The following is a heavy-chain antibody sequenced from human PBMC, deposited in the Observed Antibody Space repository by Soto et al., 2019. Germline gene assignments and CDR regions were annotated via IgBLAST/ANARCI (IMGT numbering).Heavy chain of an antibody. CDR2: INPIFGTA. J-gene: IGHJ5*02. V-gene: IGHV1-69*06. Sequence: QVQLVQSGAEVKKPGSSVKVSCKASGDTFSSNAINWVRQAPGQGLEGMGGINPIFGTAKYAQKLQGRVTITAEKSTSTAYMELSSLRSEDTAVYYCAREAAAGRTGFDPWGQGTLVTVSS. D-gene: IGHD6-13*01. CDR1: GDTFSSNA. CDR3: AREAAAGRTGFDP.